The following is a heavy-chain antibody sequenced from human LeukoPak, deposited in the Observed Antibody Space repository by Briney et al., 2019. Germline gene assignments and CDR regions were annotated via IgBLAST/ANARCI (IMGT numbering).Heavy chain of an antibody. J-gene: IGHJ5*02. CDR1: GYTFTAYY. CDR2: INPNSGVT. V-gene: IGHV1-2*02. Sequence: GASVKVSCKAPGYTFTAYYMHWVRQAPGQGLEWMGWINPNSGVTNYAQKFQGRVTMTRDTSISTAYMELSRLRSDDTAVYYCAKASRISAAGTDWFDPWGQGTLVTVSS. D-gene: IGHD6-25*01. CDR3: AKASRISAAGTDWFDP.